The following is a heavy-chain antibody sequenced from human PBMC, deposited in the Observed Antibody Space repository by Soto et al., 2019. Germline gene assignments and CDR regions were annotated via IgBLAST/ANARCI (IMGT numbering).Heavy chain of an antibody. D-gene: IGHD5-12*01. V-gene: IGHV4-59*01. Sequence: SETLSLTCTVSGGSISSYYWSWIRQPPGKGLEWIGYIYYSGSTNYNPSLKSRVTISVDTSKNQFSLKLSYVTAADTAVYYCASGRYSGYVRAFDIWGQGTMVTVSS. CDR2: IYYSGST. CDR3: ASGRYSGYVRAFDI. J-gene: IGHJ3*02. CDR1: GGSISSYY.